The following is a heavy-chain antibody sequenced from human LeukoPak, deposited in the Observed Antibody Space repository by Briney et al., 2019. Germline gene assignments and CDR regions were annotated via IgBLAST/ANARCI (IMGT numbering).Heavy chain of an antibody. Sequence: GASLKVSCKASGDTFTIYVTNWGRPATRQGLEWMGWMNPNSGNTGYAQEFQGRVTMTRDTSISTAYMEVSSLTSEDTAVYYCARRKPTSGAQYWFDPWGQGTLVTVSS. V-gene: IGHV1-8*01. CDR3: ARRKPTSGAQYWFDP. CDR2: MNPNSGNT. CDR1: GDTFTIYV. D-gene: IGHD3-10*01. J-gene: IGHJ5*02.